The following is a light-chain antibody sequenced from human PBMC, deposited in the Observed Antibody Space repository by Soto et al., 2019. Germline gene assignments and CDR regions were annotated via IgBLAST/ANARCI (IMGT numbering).Light chain of an antibody. CDR1: QSIISW. V-gene: IGKV1-5*03. CDR3: QLFEDYPLT. Sequence: DIQVYMSLFTLSASVGDRVTITCRASQSIISWLAWYQQKPGKAPKLLIYKASNLESGVPSRFSGSGSGTEFTLTISSLQPEDCAPDCCQLFEDYPLTFGG. CDR2: KAS. J-gene: IGKJ4*01.